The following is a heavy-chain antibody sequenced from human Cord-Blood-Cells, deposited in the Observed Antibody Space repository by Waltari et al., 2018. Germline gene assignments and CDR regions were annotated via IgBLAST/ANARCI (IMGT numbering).Heavy chain of an antibody. D-gene: IGHD3-10*01. CDR2: ITPSGST. Sequence: QVQLQQWGAGLSKPSETLSLTCAVSGGSFSGYYWRWIRYPPGKGLELIGEITPSGSTNNNPSLKSRVTISVYTSKNQFSLKLSSVTAADTAVYYCARRGGITMVRGVIIPYFDYWGQGTLVTVSS. V-gene: IGHV4-34*01. CDR3: ARRGGITMVRGVIIPYFDY. CDR1: GGSFSGYY. J-gene: IGHJ4*02.